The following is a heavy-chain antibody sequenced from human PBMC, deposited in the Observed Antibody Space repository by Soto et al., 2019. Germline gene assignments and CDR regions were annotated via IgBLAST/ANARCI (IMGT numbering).Heavy chain of an antibody. Sequence: PGGSLRLSCSASGFTFSSYAMHWVRQAPGKGLESVSAISSDGTGTYYADSVKGRFTISRDNSKNTLYFQMSSLRAEDTAVYYCVKDTSSWPNHNDFWGQGTLVTVSS. CDR3: VKDTSSWPNHNDF. CDR1: GFTFSSYA. CDR2: ISSDGTGT. V-gene: IGHV3-64D*06. J-gene: IGHJ4*02. D-gene: IGHD2-2*01.